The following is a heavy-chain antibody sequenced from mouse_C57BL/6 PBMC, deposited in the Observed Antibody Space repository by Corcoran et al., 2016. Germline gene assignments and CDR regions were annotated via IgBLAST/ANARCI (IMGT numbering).Heavy chain of an antibody. Sequence: QIQLQQSGPELVKPGASVKISCKASGYTFTDYYINWVKQRPGQGLAWIGWIYPGSGNTKYNEKFKGKATLTVDTSSSTAYMQLSSLTSEDSAVYFCARSGPYDYDFFDYWGQGTTLTVSS. CDR3: ARSGPYDYDFFDY. J-gene: IGHJ2*01. D-gene: IGHD2-4*01. V-gene: IGHV1-84*01. CDR1: GYTFTDYY. CDR2: IYPGSGNT.